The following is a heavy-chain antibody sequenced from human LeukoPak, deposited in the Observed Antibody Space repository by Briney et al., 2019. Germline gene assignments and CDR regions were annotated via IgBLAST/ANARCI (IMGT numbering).Heavy chain of an antibody. D-gene: IGHD2-2*01. CDR1: GFTFSAYG. Sequence: GGSLRLSCAASGFTFSAYGMHWVRQTPGKGLEWVAVIWSDGGKSYNSDSVKGRFTISRDNSKNTLYLQMNSLRADDTAVYYCATDSIGPATDFDYWGQGTLVTVSS. V-gene: IGHV3-33*01. CDR3: ATDSIGPATDFDY. CDR2: IWSDGGKS. J-gene: IGHJ4*02.